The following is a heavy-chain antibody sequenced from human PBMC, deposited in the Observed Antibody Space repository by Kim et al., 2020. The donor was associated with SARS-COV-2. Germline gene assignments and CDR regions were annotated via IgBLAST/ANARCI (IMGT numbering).Heavy chain of an antibody. J-gene: IGHJ6*02. CDR2: INHCGST. CDR1: GGSFSGYY. V-gene: IGHV4-34*01. D-gene: IGHD3-10*01. Sequence: SETLSLTCAVYGGSFSGYYWSWIRQPPGKGLEWIGEINHCGSTNYNPSLKSRVTISVDTSKNQFSLKLSSVTAADTAVYYCARGPYYGSGSYYNKGYYYYYGMDVWGQGTTVTVSS. CDR3: ARGPYYGSGSYYNKGYYYYYGMDV.